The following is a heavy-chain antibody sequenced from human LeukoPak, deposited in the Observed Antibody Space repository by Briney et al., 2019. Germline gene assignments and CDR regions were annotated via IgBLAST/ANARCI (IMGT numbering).Heavy chain of an antibody. V-gene: IGHV3-23*01. D-gene: IGHD3-16*02. Sequence: GGSLRLSCAASGFTFSSYAMSWVRQAPGKGLEWVSAISGSGGSTYYADSVKGRFTISRDNSKNTLYLQMNSLRAEDTAVYYCAKSHNRDDYVWGSYRYTGYYYYGMDVWGQGTPVTVSS. CDR1: GFTFSSYA. CDR3: AKSHNRDDYVWGSYRYTGYYYYGMDV. CDR2: ISGSGGST. J-gene: IGHJ6*02.